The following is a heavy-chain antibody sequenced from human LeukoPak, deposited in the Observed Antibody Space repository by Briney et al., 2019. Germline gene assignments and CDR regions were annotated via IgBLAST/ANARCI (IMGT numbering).Heavy chain of an antibody. D-gene: IGHD2-2*01. CDR1: GYTFTSYD. CDR2: MNPNSGNT. Sequence: ASVTVSCKASGYTFTSYDINWVRQATGQGLEWMGWMNPNSGNTGYAQKFQGRVTMTRNTSISTAYMELSSLRSEDTAVYYCARAKRGYCSSTSCRRWKGGYYYYYMDVWGKGTTVTVSS. V-gene: IGHV1-8*01. J-gene: IGHJ6*03. CDR3: ARAKRGYCSSTSCRRWKGGYYYYYMDV.